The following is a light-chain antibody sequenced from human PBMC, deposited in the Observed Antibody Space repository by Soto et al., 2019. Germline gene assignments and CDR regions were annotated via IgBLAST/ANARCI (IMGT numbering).Light chain of an antibody. V-gene: IGKV1-39*01. CDR3: QHSHGSPPFT. CDR2: AAS. J-gene: IGKJ3*01. Sequence: DIQMTQSPSALSASVGDRVTITCRASQNIDIYLHWYRQKPGKAPELLIFAASSVPSEVPSRFSGSGSGTDFTLAISSLHPEDAATYYCQHSHGSPPFTFGPGTKVDIK. CDR1: QNIDIY.